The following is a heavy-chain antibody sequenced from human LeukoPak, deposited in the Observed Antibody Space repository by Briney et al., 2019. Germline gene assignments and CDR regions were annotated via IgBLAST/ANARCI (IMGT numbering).Heavy chain of an antibody. D-gene: IGHD2-15*01. CDR1: GFTFSSYW. V-gene: IGHV3-74*01. CDR2: INSDGRST. CDR3: ARDQLYCSGGICYFDY. J-gene: IGHJ4*02. Sequence: GGSLRLTCAASGFTFSSYWMHWVRQAPGKGLVWVSRINSDGRSTSSADSVKGRFTISRDNAKNTLYLQMNSLRTEDTAVYYCARDQLYCSGGICYFDYWGQGTLVTVSS.